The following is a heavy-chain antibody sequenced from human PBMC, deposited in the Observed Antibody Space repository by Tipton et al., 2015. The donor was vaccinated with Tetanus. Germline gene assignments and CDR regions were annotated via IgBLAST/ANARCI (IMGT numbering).Heavy chain of an antibody. J-gene: IGHJ4*02. CDR3: AKDGVTGVYCAD. Sequence: RSLRLSCEGSGFIFSDYGMHWVRQASGKVPEWAATIQHDGTLTYYPDSLKGRVSISRDNSKNMLYLQMTSLRVEDTALYHCAKDGVTGVYCADWGQGSLVTVSS. CDR1: GFIFSDYG. CDR2: IQHDGTLT. V-gene: IGHV3-30*18. D-gene: IGHD4-23*01.